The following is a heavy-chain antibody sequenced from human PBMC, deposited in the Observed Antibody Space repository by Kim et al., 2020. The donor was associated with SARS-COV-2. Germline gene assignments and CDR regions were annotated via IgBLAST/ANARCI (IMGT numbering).Heavy chain of an antibody. CDR3: TTGPHELRFLEWLAYYYYGMDV. D-gene: IGHD3-3*01. J-gene: IGHJ6*02. Sequence: GGSLRLSCAASGFTFSNAWMSWVRQAPGKGLEWVGRIKSKTDGGTTDYAAPVKGRFTISRDDSKNTLYLQMNSLKTEDTAVYYCTTGPHELRFLEWLAYYYYGMDVWGQGTTVTVSS. V-gene: IGHV3-15*01. CDR1: GFTFSNAW. CDR2: IKSKTDGGTT.